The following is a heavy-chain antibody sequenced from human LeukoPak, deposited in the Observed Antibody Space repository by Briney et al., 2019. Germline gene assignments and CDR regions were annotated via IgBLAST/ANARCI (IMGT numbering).Heavy chain of an antibody. D-gene: IGHD2-15*01. Sequence: SETLSLTCAVSGGSISSSNWWSWVRQPPGKGLEWIGEIYHSGSTNYNPSLKSRLTISVDKSKNQFSLKLSSVTAADTALYYCARSNCPGGSCYDNRGYFDYWGQGTLVTVSS. CDR1: GGSISSSNW. CDR2: IYHSGST. J-gene: IGHJ4*02. V-gene: IGHV4-4*02. CDR3: ARSNCPGGSCYDNRGYFDY.